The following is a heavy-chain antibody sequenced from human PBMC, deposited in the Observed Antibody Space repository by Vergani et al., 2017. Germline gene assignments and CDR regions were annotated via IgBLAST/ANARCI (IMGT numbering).Heavy chain of an antibody. CDR1: GFTFSSYA. V-gene: IGHV3-23*01. CDR2: ISGSGGST. D-gene: IGHD3-10*01. Sequence: EVQLLESGGGLVQPGGSLRLSCAASGFTFSSYAMSWVRQAPGKGLEWVSAISGSGGSTYYADSVKGRFTISRDNSKNTLYLQMNSLRAEDTAVYYCAKGFLGTRGRYYYYYYMDVWGKGTTVTVSS. J-gene: IGHJ6*03. CDR3: AKGFLGTRGRYYYYYYMDV.